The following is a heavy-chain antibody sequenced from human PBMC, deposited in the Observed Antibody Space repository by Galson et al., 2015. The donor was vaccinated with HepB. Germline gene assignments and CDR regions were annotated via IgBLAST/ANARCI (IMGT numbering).Heavy chain of an antibody. J-gene: IGHJ4*02. CDR3: AKGLTGYSTSLMDY. CDR1: GFTFSSYA. D-gene: IGHD6-6*01. CDR2: ISASGGST. Sequence: SLRLSCAASGFTFSSYAMSWVRQAPGKGLEWVSSISASGGSTYYADSVKGRFTISRDNSKNTLYLQMNSLRAEDTAVYYCAKGLTGYSTSLMDYWGQGTLVTVSP. V-gene: IGHV3-23*01.